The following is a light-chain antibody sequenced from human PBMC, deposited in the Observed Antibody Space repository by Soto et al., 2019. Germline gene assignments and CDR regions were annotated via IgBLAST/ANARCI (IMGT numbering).Light chain of an antibody. CDR2: DAS. CDR1: HSISNW. V-gene: IGKV1-5*01. Sequence: DIQMTQSPATLSASVGDRVTITCRASHSISNWVAWYQQRPGKAPKLLIYDASSLESGVPSRFSGSGSGTEFTLTISSLQPDDFATYYCQQDDSYMGTFGQGTKVEI. J-gene: IGKJ1*01. CDR3: QQDDSYMGT.